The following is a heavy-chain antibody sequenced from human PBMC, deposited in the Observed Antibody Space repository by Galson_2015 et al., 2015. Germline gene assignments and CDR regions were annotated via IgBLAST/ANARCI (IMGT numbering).Heavy chain of an antibody. Sequence: QSGAEVKKPGTSVKVSCKASGYTFTSYDINWVRQATGQGLEWMGWMNPNSGNTGYAQKFQGRVTMTRNTSISTAYMELSSLRSEDTAVYYCAREGYSYGSPRYYYGMDVWGQGTTVTVSS. CDR3: AREGYSYGSPRYYYGMDV. D-gene: IGHD5-18*01. CDR1: GYTFTSYD. J-gene: IGHJ6*02. V-gene: IGHV1-8*01. CDR2: MNPNSGNT.